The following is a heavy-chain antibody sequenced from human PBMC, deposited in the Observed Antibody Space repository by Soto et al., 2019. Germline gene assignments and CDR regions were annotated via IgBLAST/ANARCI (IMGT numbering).Heavy chain of an antibody. V-gene: IGHV5-51*01. CDR1: GYSFTNYW. J-gene: IGHJ4*02. Sequence: GESLKISCTASGYSFTNYWIGWVRQRPGKGLEWMGTIYPGDSDTRYSPSFQGQVTISADKSINTAYLQWSTLKASDTAMYFCARHFDCSTTSCYIDYWAQGALATVSS. D-gene: IGHD2-2*02. CDR2: IYPGDSDT. CDR3: ARHFDCSTTSCYIDY.